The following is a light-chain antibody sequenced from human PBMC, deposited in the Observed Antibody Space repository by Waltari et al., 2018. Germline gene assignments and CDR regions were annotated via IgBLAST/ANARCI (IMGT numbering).Light chain of an antibody. Sequence: DIVMTQSPLSLPVTPGEPASISCRSSQSLLHSNGYNYLDWYLQKPGQSPQLLIYLGSNRASRVPDRFSGSGSGTDFTLKISRVEAEDVGVYYCMQALQTPYTFGHGTKLEIK. J-gene: IGKJ2*01. V-gene: IGKV2-28*01. CDR3: MQALQTPYT. CDR2: LGS. CDR1: QSLLHSNGYNY.